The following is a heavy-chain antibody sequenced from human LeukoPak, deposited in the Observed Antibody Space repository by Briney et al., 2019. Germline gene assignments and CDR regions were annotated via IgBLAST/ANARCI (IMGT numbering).Heavy chain of an antibody. CDR3: ARDALQGRYFDWLPFDY. J-gene: IGHJ4*02. V-gene: IGHV1-2*02. CDR1: GYTFTVYY. Sequence: ASVKVSCKASGYTFTVYYMHWVRQAPGQGLEWMGWINPNSGGTNYAQKLQGRVTMTTDTSTSTAYMELRSLRSDDTAVYYCARDALQGRYFDWLPFDYWGQGTLVTVSS. CDR2: INPNSGGT. D-gene: IGHD3-9*01.